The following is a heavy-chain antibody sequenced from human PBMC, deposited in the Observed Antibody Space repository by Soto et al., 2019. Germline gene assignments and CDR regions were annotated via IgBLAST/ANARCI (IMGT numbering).Heavy chain of an antibody. CDR1: GFTFSTYS. Sequence: EVQLVESGGGLVQPGGSVRLSCAASGFTFSTYSMNWVRQAPGKGLEWVSFISSSGGTIYYADSVKGRFTISRDNAKNSLYLQMNSLSDEDTAVYYCARLSVRYCSGGSCSQLDYWGQGTLVTDSS. CDR2: ISSSGGTI. V-gene: IGHV3-48*02. CDR3: ARLSVRYCSGGSCSQLDY. D-gene: IGHD2-15*01. J-gene: IGHJ4*02.